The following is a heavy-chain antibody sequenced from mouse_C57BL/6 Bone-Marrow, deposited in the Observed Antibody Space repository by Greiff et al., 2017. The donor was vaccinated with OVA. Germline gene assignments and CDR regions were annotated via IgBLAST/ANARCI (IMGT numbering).Heavy chain of an antibody. J-gene: IGHJ2*01. CDR3: ARKGLLIDY. CDR1: GYTFTSYW. Sequence: QVQLQQPGAELVMPGASVKLSCKASGYTFTSYWMHWVKQRPGQGLEWIGEIDPSDSYTNYNQKFKGKSTLTVDKSSSTAYMQLSSLTSEDSAVYYCARKGLLIDYWGQGTTLTVCS. D-gene: IGHD2-13*01. CDR2: IDPSDSYT. V-gene: IGHV1-69*01.